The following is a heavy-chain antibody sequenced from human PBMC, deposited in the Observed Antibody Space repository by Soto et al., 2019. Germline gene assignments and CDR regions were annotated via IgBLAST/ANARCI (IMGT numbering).Heavy chain of an antibody. CDR2: IYYSGST. CDR3: AGGSSGWSSFDF. D-gene: IGHD6-19*01. Sequence: SETLSLTCTVSGGSISNYYWSWIRQPPGKGLEWIGYIYYSGSTNYNPSLKSRVSISIDTSKNQFSLKLNSVTAADTAVYYCAGGSSGWSSFDFWGQGTTVTVSS. CDR1: GGSISNYY. J-gene: IGHJ4*02. V-gene: IGHV4-59*01.